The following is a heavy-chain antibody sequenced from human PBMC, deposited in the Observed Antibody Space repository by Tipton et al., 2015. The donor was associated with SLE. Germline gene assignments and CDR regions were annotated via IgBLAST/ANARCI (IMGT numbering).Heavy chain of an antibody. J-gene: IGHJ2*01. CDR1: GGSVSSTTYY. Sequence: TLSLTCTVSGGSVSSTTYYWSWIRQPAGKGLEWIGRIYTSGSTSYNPSLKSRVTISVNTSKNQFSLKLSSVTAADTAVYYCARDTRDTGGYFDLWGRGTLVTVSS. D-gene: IGHD5-18*01. V-gene: IGHV4-61*02. CDR3: ARDTRDTGGYFDL. CDR2: IYTSGST.